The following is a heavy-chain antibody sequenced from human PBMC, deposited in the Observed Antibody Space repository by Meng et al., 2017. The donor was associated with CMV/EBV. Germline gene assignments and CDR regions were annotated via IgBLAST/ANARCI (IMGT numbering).Heavy chain of an antibody. D-gene: IGHD2-2*02. Sequence: SETLSLTCAVYGGSFSGYYWSCIRQPPGKGREWNGEINHGGSTNYNPSLKSRETLSVDTSKNQFSLKLSSMTAADPAVYYCARVVPSAIGGRGGPFDYWGQGTLVTVSS. CDR1: GGSFSGYY. J-gene: IGHJ4*02. V-gene: IGHV4-34*01. CDR3: ARVVPSAIGGRGGPFDY. CDR2: INHGGST.